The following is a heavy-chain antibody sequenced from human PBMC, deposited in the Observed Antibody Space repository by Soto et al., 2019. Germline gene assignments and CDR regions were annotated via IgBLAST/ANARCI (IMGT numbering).Heavy chain of an antibody. Sequence: QVLLVQSGAEVRKPGASVTVSCRSSGDSFNDYYIHWVRQAPGQGLEWMGWINPNSGVTKYAQKFQGWVSMTRDTSIRTVYMQLSRLRSDDTAVYYCARESGGATATLDYYYFYMDVWGTGTTVTVSS. V-gene: IGHV1-2*04. CDR3: ARESGGATATLDYYYFYMDV. D-gene: IGHD5-12*01. CDR2: INPNSGVT. J-gene: IGHJ6*03. CDR1: GDSFNDYY.